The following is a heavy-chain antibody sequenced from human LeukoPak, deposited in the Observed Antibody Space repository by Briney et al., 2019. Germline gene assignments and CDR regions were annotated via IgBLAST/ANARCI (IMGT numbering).Heavy chain of an antibody. CDR3: ARGVRSGTHCNCFDP. D-gene: IGHD1-26*01. V-gene: IGHV3-43*02. J-gene: IGHJ5*02. CDR2: ISGDGDNT. Sequence: GGSLRLSCVASGFTLDDYALHWVRQAPGKGLEWISLISGDGDNTYYADSVKGRFTISRDNSKNSLYLQMNSLRPEDTALYYCARGVRSGTHCNCFDPWGQGTLVTVSS. CDR1: GFTLDDYA.